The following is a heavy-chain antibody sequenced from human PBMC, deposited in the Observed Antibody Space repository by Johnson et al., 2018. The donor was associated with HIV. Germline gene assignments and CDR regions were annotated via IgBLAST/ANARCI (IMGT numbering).Heavy chain of an antibody. D-gene: IGHD1-14*01. V-gene: IGHV3-30*01. CDR3: AREFPPGPYALDI. Sequence: TVSRDNSKNTLFVQMNRLRPEDTAVYYCAREFPPGPYALDIWGQGTLVTVSS. J-gene: IGHJ3*02.